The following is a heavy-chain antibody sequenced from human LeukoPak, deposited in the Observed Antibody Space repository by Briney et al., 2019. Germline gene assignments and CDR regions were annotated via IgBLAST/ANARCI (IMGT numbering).Heavy chain of an antibody. CDR1: GGTFSSYA. V-gene: IGHV1-69*05. Sequence: ASVTVSCKASGGTFSSYAISWVRQAPGQGLEWMGGIIPIFGTANYAQKFQGRVTITTDESTSTAYMELSSLRSEDTAVYYCARSLWGYHSGYDFGDYWGQGTLVTVSS. CDR2: IIPIFGTA. D-gene: IGHD5-12*01. J-gene: IGHJ4*02. CDR3: ARSLWGYHSGYDFGDY.